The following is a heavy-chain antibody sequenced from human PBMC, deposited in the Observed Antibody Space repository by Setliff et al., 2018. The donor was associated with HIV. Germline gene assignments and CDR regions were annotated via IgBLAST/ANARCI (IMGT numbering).Heavy chain of an antibody. D-gene: IGHD3-3*01. CDR1: GFIFRNYH. CDR3: ASYLFGVDDLDV. CDR2: IDATSRYI. J-gene: IGHJ6*04. Sequence: TGGSLRLSCAASGFIFRNYHMNWVRQAPGKGLEWVSSIDATSRYIYYADSVEGRFTISRDNAKQSLFLQMNDLRAEDTAVYYCASYLFGVDDLDVWGKGTTVTVSS. V-gene: IGHV3-21*01.